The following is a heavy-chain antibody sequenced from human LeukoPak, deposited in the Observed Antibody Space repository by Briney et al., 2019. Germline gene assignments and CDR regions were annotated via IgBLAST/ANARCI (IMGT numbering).Heavy chain of an antibody. Sequence: GGSLRLSCAASGFTFSSYGMHWDRQAPGKGLEWVAVIWYDGSNKYYADSVKGRFTISRDNAKNSLYLQMNSLRAEDTAVYYCARGDSYGYSFDYWGQGTLVTVSS. V-gene: IGHV3-33*01. D-gene: IGHD5-18*01. CDR3: ARGDSYGYSFDY. CDR1: GFTFSSYG. J-gene: IGHJ4*02. CDR2: IWYDGSNK.